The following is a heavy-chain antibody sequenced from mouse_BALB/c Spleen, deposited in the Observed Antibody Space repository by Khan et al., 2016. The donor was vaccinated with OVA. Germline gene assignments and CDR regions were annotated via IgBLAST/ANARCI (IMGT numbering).Heavy chain of an antibody. D-gene: IGHD2-3*01. J-gene: IGHJ4*01. CDR1: GFTFSNFG. CDR3: ARRKIFDGYYGGAMDY. V-gene: IGHV5-17*02. Sequence: EVELVESGGGLVQPGGSRKLSCAASGFTFSNFGMHWVRQAPEKGLEWVAYISSGSNTINYADTVKGRFTISRDNSKNTLFLQMTSLRSEDTAMYYCARRKIFDGYYGGAMDYWGQGTSVTVSS. CDR2: ISSGSNTI.